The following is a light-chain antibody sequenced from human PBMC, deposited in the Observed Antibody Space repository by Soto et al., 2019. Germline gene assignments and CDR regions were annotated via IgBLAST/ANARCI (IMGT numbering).Light chain of an antibody. CDR3: QQYNTYPWT. CDR2: DAS. CDR1: QSVSSW. Sequence: DIQMTQSPSTLSASLGDRFTITCRPSQSVSSWLAWFQQKPGEAPKVLIYDASILESGVPSRFSGSGSGTEFTLTISSLQPDDFATYYCQQYNTYPWTFGQGTKVDI. V-gene: IGKV1-5*01. J-gene: IGKJ1*01.